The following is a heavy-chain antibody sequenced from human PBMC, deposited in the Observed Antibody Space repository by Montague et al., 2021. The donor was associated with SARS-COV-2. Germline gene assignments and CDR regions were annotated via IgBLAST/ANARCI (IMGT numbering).Heavy chain of an antibody. J-gene: IGHJ4*02. D-gene: IGHD1-26*01. CDR3: ARTGGGSSDLAY. CDR1: GDSVSTDNW. CDR2: YYHTAST. V-gene: IGHV4-4*02. Sequence: SETLSLTCVVSGDSVSTDNWCSWFSLHPRKGRVGVGDYYHTASTTYNPPPMSRGGMSVEKSWNQFSPRLTSVTAADTATDYHARTGGGSSDLAYWGQGTLVTVSS.